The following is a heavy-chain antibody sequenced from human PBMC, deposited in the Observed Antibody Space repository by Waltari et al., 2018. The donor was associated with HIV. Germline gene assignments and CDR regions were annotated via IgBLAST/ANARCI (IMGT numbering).Heavy chain of an antibody. D-gene: IGHD2-15*01. CDR2: VNPNNGNT. CDR3: ARIVGFSLDA. CDR1: GYTFSNPD. V-gene: IGHV1-8*01. J-gene: IGHJ5*02. Sequence: QVQLVQSGAEVKKPGASVIVSCKASGYTFSNPDITWVRQATGQRLEWMGWVNPNNGNTAYAERFQGRVYMTGNTSISTAYMELDSLKYEDTAVYYFARIVGFSLDAWGQGTLVTVSS.